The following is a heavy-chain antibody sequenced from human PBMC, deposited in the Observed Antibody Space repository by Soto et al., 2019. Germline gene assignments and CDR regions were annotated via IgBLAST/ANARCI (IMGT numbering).Heavy chain of an antibody. D-gene: IGHD2-8*01. CDR1: GYTFTSFD. V-gene: IGHV1-8*01. J-gene: IGHJ5*02. CDR3: ARGVLTVNYEHNCFGP. Sequence: ASVKVSCKTSGYTFTSFDIHWVRQATGQGLEWMGWVNPHSGNTGLAQKYQGRDTMTTNTSISTAYMELSSLISEDTAVYYCARGVLTVNYEHNCFGPWGQGTLVTVSS. CDR2: VNPHSGNT.